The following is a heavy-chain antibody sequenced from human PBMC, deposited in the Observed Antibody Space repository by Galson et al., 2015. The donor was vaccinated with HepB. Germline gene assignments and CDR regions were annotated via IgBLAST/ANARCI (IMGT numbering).Heavy chain of an antibody. CDR3: ARARGTPGAFDI. V-gene: IGHV3-33*01. CDR2: IWYDGSNK. CDR1: GFTFSSYG. Sequence: SLRLSCAASGFTFSSYGMHWVRQAPGKGLEWVAVIWYDGSNKYYADSVKGRFTISRDNSKNTLYLQMNSLRAEDTAVYHCARARGTPGAFDIWGQGTMVTVSS. J-gene: IGHJ3*02. D-gene: IGHD3-16*01.